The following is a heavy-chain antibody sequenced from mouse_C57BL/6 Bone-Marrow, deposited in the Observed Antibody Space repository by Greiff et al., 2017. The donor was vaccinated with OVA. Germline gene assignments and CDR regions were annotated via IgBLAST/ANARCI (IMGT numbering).Heavy chain of an antibody. CDR2: ISNLAYSI. J-gene: IGHJ1*03. CDR3: ARVIRRYFDV. V-gene: IGHV5-15*01. CDR1: GFTFSDYG. Sequence: DVMLVESGGGLVQPGGSLKLSCAASGFTFSDYGMAWVRQAPRKGPEWVAFISNLAYSIYYADTVTGRFTISRKNAKNTLYLEMSSLRSEDTAMYYCARVIRRYFDVWGTGTTVTVSS. D-gene: IGHD2-4*01.